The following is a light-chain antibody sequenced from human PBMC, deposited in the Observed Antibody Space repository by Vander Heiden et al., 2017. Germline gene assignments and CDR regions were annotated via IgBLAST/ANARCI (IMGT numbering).Light chain of an antibody. CDR1: QSISSW. V-gene: IGKV1-5*01. CDR3: QQYKSYLWT. J-gene: IGKJ1*01. CDR2: DAS. Sequence: DIQMTQSPSTLSASVGDRVTITCRASQSISSWLAWYQQKPGKAPKLLIYDASSLESGVPSRFSGSGFGTEFTLTISSLQPDDFATYYCQQYKSYLWTFGQGTKVEIE.